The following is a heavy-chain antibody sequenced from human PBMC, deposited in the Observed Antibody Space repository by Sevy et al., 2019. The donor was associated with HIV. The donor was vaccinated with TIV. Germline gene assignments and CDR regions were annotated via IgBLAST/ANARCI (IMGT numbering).Heavy chain of an antibody. CDR3: TRDQSIPRREPDTFDI. CDR2: ISSGGDYI. V-gene: IGHV3-21*01. Sequence: GGSLRLSCAASGFTFSNYKMNWVRQAPGKGLEWVSSISSGGDYIYYADSVKGRFTISRDNAKKSLYLQMNSLRAEDMAVYYCTRDQSIPRREPDTFDIWGQGRMVTVSS. D-gene: IGHD2-21*01. J-gene: IGHJ3*02. CDR1: GFTFSNYK.